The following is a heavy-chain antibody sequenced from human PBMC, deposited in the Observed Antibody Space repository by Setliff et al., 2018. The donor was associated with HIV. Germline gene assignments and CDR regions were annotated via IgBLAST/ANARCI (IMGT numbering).Heavy chain of an antibody. J-gene: IGHJ4*02. Sequence: ASVKVSCKASGYSFTDYYIHWVRQAPGQGLEWVGRISPNSGGTNYAVKFQGRVTMTRDTSINTIYMELSRLRSDDTAVYYCARGPSYYYDSSGYYYSQFRYWGQGTLVTVSS. CDR1: GYSFTDYY. D-gene: IGHD3-22*01. CDR2: ISPNSGGT. V-gene: IGHV1-2*06. CDR3: ARGPSYYYDSSGYYYSQFRY.